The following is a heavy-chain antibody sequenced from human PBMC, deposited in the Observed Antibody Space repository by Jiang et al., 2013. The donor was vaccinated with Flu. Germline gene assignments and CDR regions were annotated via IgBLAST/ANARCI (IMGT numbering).Heavy chain of an antibody. CDR3: GAGVGRSDFDY. CDR1: GFTFSNAW. Sequence: VQLVESGGGLVKPGSSLRLSCAASGFTFSNAWMSWVRQAPGRGLEWVGRIKSKTDGGTRDFAAPVKGRFAISRDDSKNTMYLQMTSLKTEDTAVYYCGAGVGRSDFDYWGQGILVTVPS. V-gene: IGHV3-15*01. J-gene: IGHJ4*02. CDR2: IKSKTDGGTR. D-gene: IGHD1-26*01.